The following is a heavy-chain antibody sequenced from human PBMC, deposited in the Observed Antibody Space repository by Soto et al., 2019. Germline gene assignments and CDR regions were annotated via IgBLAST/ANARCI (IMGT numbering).Heavy chain of an antibody. D-gene: IGHD3-22*01. Sequence: PSETLSLTXTVSGGSISSSSYYWGWIRQPPGKGLEWIGSIYYSGSTYYNPSLKSRVTISVDTSKNQFSLKLSSVTAADTAVYYCARHPSDYYDSSSNWFDPWGQGTLVTVSS. CDR1: GGSISSSSYY. V-gene: IGHV4-39*01. J-gene: IGHJ5*02. CDR2: IYYSGST. CDR3: ARHPSDYYDSSSNWFDP.